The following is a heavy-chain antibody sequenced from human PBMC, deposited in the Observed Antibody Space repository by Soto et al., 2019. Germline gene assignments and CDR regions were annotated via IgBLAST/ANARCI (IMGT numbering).Heavy chain of an antibody. V-gene: IGHV4-30-2*01. CDR1: GGSISSDDYS. Sequence: QLQLQESGSGLVKPSQTLSLTCVVSGGSISSDDYSWNWIRQPPGKGLEWVGFIYHSGSTYYNPSLKRRVTISVDRSKAQFSLKLSSVTAADTAVYYCARGLRMGDALDIWGQGTMVTVSS. CDR3: ARGLRMGDALDI. D-gene: IGHD2-15*01. CDR2: IYHSGST. J-gene: IGHJ3*02.